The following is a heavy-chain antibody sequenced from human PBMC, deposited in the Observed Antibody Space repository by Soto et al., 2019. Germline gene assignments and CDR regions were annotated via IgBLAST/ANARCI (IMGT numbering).Heavy chain of an antibody. J-gene: IGHJ5*02. CDR2: ISSSSSYI. D-gene: IGHD4-17*01. CDR3: ARSAQDGVTTSSWFDP. Sequence: EVQLVESGGGLVKPGGSLRLSCAASGFTFSSYSMNWVRQAPGKGLEWVSSISSSSSYIYYADSVKGRFTISRDNAKKSLYLQMNSLRAEDTAVYYCARSAQDGVTTSSWFDPWGQGTLVTVSS. CDR1: GFTFSSYS. V-gene: IGHV3-21*01.